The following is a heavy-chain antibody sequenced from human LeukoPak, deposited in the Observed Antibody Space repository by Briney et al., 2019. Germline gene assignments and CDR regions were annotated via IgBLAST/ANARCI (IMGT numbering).Heavy chain of an antibody. V-gene: IGHV1-69*04. CDR3: ARSRDYGDYVFDY. CDR2: IIPILGIA. D-gene: IGHD4-17*01. Sequence: SVKVSCKASGGTFSSYAISWVRQAPRQGLEWMGRIIPILGIANYAQKFQGRVTITADKSTSTAYMELSSLRSEDTAVYYCARSRDYGDYVFDYWGQGTLVTVSS. CDR1: GGTFSSYA. J-gene: IGHJ4*02.